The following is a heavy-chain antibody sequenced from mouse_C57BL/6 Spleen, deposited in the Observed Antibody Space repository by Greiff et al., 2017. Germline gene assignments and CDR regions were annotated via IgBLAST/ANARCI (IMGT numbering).Heavy chain of an antibody. J-gene: IGHJ2*01. Sequence: QVQLQQPGAELVRPGSSVKLSCKASGYTFTSYWMHWVKQRPIQGLEWIGNIDPSDSETHYNQKFKDKATLTVDKSSSTAYMQLSSLTSEDSAVYYCARKGYRSCFDYWGQGTTLTVSS. V-gene: IGHV1-52*01. CDR2: IDPSDSET. D-gene: IGHD1-3*01. CDR3: ARKGYRSCFDY. CDR1: GYTFTSYW.